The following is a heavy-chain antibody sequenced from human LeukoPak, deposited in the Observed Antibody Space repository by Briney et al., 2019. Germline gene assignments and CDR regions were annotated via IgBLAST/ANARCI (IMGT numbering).Heavy chain of an antibody. CDR1: GFTVSNNY. J-gene: IGHJ4*02. D-gene: IGHD4-11*01. CDR2: IYSGGST. Sequence: GGSLRLSCAASGFTVSNNYMIWVRQAPGKGLEWVSMIYSGGSTYYADSVKGRFTISRDNSKNTLYLQMNSLRAEDTAVDYCAKARFATTVTTGYSLAYSFHYWGQGTLVTVSS. V-gene: IGHV3-66*01. CDR3: AKARFATTVTTGYSLAYSFHY.